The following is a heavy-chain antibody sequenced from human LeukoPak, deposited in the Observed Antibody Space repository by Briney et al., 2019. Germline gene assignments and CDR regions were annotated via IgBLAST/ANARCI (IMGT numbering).Heavy chain of an antibody. CDR1: GGSISSYY. CDR2: IYYRRST. D-gene: IGHD6-6*01. CDR3: ARERIAARLRLVDY. V-gene: IGHV4-59*01. J-gene: IGHJ4*02. Sequence: PTETLSLTCTVSGGSISSYYWGWIPQPPGKGLEWIGYIYYRRSTNYSPSIKSRVTISVATSKHPFPLKLSSVTAEDTAVYYCARERIAARLRLVDYWGQGTLVTVSS.